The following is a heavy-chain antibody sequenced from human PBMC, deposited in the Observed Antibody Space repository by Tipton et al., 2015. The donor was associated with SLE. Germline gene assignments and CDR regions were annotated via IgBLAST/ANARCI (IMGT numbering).Heavy chain of an antibody. CDR3: TRQRGTAYYYYHMDV. CDR1: GGSISGYY. J-gene: IGHJ6*03. CDR2: IFPSGST. Sequence: TLSLTCTVSGGSISGYYWTWIRQPPGKGLEWVGYIFPSGSTHYNPSLKSRVTISVGTSTNQLSLRLTSVTAADTAVYYCTRQRGTAYYYYHMDVWGKGTTVTVSS. V-gene: IGHV4-4*08. D-gene: IGHD7-27*01.